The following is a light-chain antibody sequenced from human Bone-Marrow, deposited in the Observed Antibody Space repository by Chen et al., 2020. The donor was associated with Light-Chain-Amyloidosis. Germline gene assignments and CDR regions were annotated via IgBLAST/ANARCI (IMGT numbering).Light chain of an antibody. V-gene: IGKV2-28*01. CDR3: MQALQTPLT. Sequence: DIVLTQSPLALPVTPGAPASISCRSSQSLLHSNGHTYLDWYLQKPGQSPQVLIYLGSERASGVPDRFSGSGSGTDFTLKISRVEAEDVGVYYCMQALQTPLTFGGGTKVEIK. J-gene: IGKJ4*01. CDR2: LGS. CDR1: QSLLHSNGHTY.